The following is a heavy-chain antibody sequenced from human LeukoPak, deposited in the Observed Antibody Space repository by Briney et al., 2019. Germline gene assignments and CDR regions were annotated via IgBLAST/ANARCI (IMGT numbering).Heavy chain of an antibody. D-gene: IGHD3-3*02. Sequence: ASVKVSCKASGYIFTSNVINWVRQAPGQGLEWMGWISAYNGNTNYAQNLQGRVTMTTDTSTSTAYMELRSLRSDDTAVYYCAAARIFGVVDAFDIWGQGTMVTVSS. J-gene: IGHJ3*02. CDR1: GYIFTSNV. V-gene: IGHV1-18*01. CDR2: ISAYNGNT. CDR3: AAARIFGVVDAFDI.